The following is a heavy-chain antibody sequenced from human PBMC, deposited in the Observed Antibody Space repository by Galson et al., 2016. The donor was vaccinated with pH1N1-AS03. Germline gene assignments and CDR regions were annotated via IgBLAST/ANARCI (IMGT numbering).Heavy chain of an antibody. CDR1: GDTVTDYY. Sequence: SVKVSCKASGDTVTDYYIHWVRQAPGQGLEWMGWINPKSDGTKFDQKFQGRVTTTRDTTINTLYMELSSLRSDDTAIYFCARGYNVWTAFDYWGQGTLVTVSS. CDR3: ARGYNVWTAFDY. J-gene: IGHJ4*02. CDR2: INPKSDGT. V-gene: IGHV1-2*02. D-gene: IGHD3/OR15-3a*01.